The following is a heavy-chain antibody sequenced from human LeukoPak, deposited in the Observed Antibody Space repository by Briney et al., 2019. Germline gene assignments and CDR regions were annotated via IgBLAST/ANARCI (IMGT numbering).Heavy chain of an antibody. V-gene: IGHV1-46*01. D-gene: IGHD2-2*01. CDR1: GYTFTSYY. CDR2: INPSGGST. J-gene: IGHJ4*02. Sequence: ASVKVSCKASGYTFTSYYMHWVRQAPGQGLEWMGIINPSGGSTSYAQKFQGRVTMTRDTSTSTVYMELSSLRSEDTAVYYCARDLSPVPTSSTSLTVTDDYWGQGTLVTVSS. CDR3: ARDLSPVPTSSTSLTVTDDY.